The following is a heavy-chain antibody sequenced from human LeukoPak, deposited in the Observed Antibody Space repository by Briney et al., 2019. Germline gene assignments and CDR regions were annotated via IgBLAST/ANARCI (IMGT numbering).Heavy chain of an antibody. CDR3: ASVMDTAMALDY. J-gene: IGHJ4*02. D-gene: IGHD5-18*01. Sequence: ASVKVSCKASGYTXTGYYMHWVRQAPGQGLEWMGWINPNSGGTNYAQKFQGRVTMTRDTSISTAYMELSRLRSDDTAVYYCASVMDTAMALDYWGQGTLVTVSS. CDR2: INPNSGGT. CDR1: GYTXTGYY. V-gene: IGHV1-2*02.